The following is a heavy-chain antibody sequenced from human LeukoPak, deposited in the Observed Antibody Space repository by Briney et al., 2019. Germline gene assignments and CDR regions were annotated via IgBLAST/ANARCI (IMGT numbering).Heavy chain of an antibody. CDR2: IYWNDDK. V-gene: IGHV2-5*01. J-gene: IGHJ5*02. CDR3: VHYKSDYSDGGGWFDP. D-gene: IGHD4-11*01. Sequence: SGPTLVNPTQTLTLTCTFSGFSLSSAGEGGGWIRQPPGTALEWLALIYWNDDKRYRPSLKSRHSITKDTSKFQVVLTMTNMDPVDSATYFCVHYKSDYSDGGGWFDPWGQGSLVIVSS. CDR1: GFSLSSAGEG.